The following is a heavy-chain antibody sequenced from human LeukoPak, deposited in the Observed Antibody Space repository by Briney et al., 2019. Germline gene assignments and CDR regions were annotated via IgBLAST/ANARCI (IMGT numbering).Heavy chain of an antibody. V-gene: IGHV4-59*08. Sequence: RASETLSLTCTVSGDSISSYYWSWIRQPPGKGLEWIGYIYYSGSTNYNPSLKSRVTISVDTSKNQFSLKLSSVTAADTAVYYCARAAYYDILTGSTNDAFDIWGQGTMVTVSS. CDR1: GDSISSYY. CDR2: IYYSGST. J-gene: IGHJ3*02. D-gene: IGHD3-9*01. CDR3: ARAAYYDILTGSTNDAFDI.